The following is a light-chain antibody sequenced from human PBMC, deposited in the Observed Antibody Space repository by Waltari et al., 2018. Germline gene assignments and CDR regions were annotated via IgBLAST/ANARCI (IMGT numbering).Light chain of an antibody. V-gene: IGKV1-5*03. CDR1: ESISSW. CDR2: TAS. Sequence: DIQMTQSPTTLSASVGDRVTITCRASESISSWLAWYQQKPGKAPKFLIYTASTLESGVPSRFSGSESGTEFTLAISGLQPDDFATYYCQQYDRSPLTFGGGTKVEMK. CDR3: QQYDRSPLT. J-gene: IGKJ4*01.